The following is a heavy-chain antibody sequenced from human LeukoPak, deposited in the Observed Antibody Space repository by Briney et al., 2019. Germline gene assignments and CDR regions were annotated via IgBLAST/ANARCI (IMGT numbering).Heavy chain of an antibody. Sequence: PGRSLRLSCAASGFTFSSYGMHWVRQAPGKRLEWMAVIWYDGSNKYYADSVKGRFTISRDNSKNTLYLQMNSLRAEDTAVYYCARGVDPGHDAFDIWGQGTMVTVSS. CDR3: ARGVDPGHDAFDI. J-gene: IGHJ3*02. CDR2: IWYDGSNK. CDR1: GFTFSSYG. D-gene: IGHD2-15*01. V-gene: IGHV3-33*01.